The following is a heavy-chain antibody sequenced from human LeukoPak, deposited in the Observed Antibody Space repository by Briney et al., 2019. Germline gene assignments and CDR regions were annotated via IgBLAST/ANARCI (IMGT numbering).Heavy chain of an antibody. CDR2: IYTSGST. J-gene: IGHJ3*02. V-gene: IGHV4-61*02. CDR1: GGSISSGSYY. CDR3: ARGEKYYYDSSGYYEDAFDI. D-gene: IGHD3-22*01. Sequence: SETLSLTCTVSGGSISSGSYYWSWIRQPAGKGLEWIGRIYTSGSTNYNPSLKSRVTISVDTSKNQFSLKLSSVTAADTAVYYCARGEKYYYDSSGYYEDAFDIWGQGTMVTVSS.